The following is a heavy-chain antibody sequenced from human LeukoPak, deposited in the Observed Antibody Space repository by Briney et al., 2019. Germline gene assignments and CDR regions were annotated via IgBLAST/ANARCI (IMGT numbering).Heavy chain of an antibody. CDR3: ARGPITIFGVVTRHYMDV. D-gene: IGHD3-3*01. J-gene: IGHJ6*03. CDR2: INPSGGST. CDR1: GYTFTSYY. Sequence: ASVKVSCKASGYTFTSYYMHWVRQAPGQGLEWMGIINPSGGSTSYAQKFQGRVTMTRDMSTSTVYMELSSLRSEDTAVYYCARGPITIFGVVTRHYMDVWGKGTTVTVSS. V-gene: IGHV1-46*01.